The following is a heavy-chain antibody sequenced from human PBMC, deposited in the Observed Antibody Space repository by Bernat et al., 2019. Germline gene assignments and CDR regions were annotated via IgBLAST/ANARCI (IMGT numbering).Heavy chain of an antibody. CDR2: INPNSGGT. D-gene: IGHD6-19*01. CDR1: GYTFTGYY. V-gene: IGHV1-2*04. Sequence: QVQLVQSGAEVKKPGASVKVSCKASGYTFTGYYMHWVRQAPGQGLEWMGWINPNSGGTYYAQKFQGWVTMTRDTSISTAYMELSRLRSDDTAVYYCARDYSSGWYYFDYWGQGTLVTVSS. J-gene: IGHJ4*02. CDR3: ARDYSSGWYYFDY.